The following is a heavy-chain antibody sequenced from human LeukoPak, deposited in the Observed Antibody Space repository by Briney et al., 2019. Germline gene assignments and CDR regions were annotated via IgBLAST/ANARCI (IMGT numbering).Heavy chain of an antibody. V-gene: IGHV4-59*01. CDR1: GGSISSYY. Sequence: SETLSLTCTVSGGSISSYYWSWIRQPPGKGLEWIGYIYYSGSTNYNPSLKSRVTISVDTSKNQFSLKLSSVTAADTAVYYCARAVYYDFWSGYPTSYGMDVWGQGTTVTVSS. J-gene: IGHJ6*02. CDR2: IYYSGST. CDR3: ARAVYYDFWSGYPTSYGMDV. D-gene: IGHD3-3*01.